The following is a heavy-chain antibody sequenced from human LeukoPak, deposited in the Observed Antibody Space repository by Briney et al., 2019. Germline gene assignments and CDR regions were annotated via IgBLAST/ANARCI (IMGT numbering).Heavy chain of an antibody. V-gene: IGHV4-61*02. J-gene: IGHJ5*02. CDR3: ARGVTSNGFGP. CDR2: IYTSGST. Sequence: PSETLSLTCTVSGGPISSNVDHWNWLRQPAGKGLEWIGRIYTSGSTNFSPSLKSRVTISVDTSKNQFSLKLNSVIAADTAVYYCARGVTSNGFGPWGQGTLVTVSS. CDR1: GGPISSNVDH. D-gene: IGHD4-11*01.